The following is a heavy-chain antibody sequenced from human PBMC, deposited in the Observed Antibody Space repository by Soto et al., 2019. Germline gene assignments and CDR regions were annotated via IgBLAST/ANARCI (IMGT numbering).Heavy chain of an antibody. J-gene: IGHJ5*01. CDR3: AREVDCSTAACYRGWFDS. V-gene: IGHV3-33*01. Sequence: VGSLRLSCAASGFTFSTYAMHWVRQTPGKGLDWVSTMWYDGSNEYYADSVKGRFTISRDSSKNTLYLQMNSLRAEDTAVYYCAREVDCSTAACYRGWFDSWGQGTLVTVSS. D-gene: IGHD2-2*02. CDR1: GFTFSTYA. CDR2: MWYDGSNE.